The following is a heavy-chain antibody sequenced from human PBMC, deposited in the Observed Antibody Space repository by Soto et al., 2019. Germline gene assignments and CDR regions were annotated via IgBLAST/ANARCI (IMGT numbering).Heavy chain of an antibody. CDR3: ARDKDRPKLGGNYYYVLDV. CDR1: GGTFSTSA. CDR2: IIPIFRRP. J-gene: IGHJ6*02. Sequence: QVQLAQSGAEVKKPGSSVRVSCKASGGTFSTSAISWVRQAPGQGLEWMGGIIPIFRRPDYAQKFQGRVTVTADESTSTAYMELSGLRSDDTAVYYCARDKDRPKLGGNYYYVLDVWGQGTTITVSS. V-gene: IGHV1-69*12. D-gene: IGHD3-3*02.